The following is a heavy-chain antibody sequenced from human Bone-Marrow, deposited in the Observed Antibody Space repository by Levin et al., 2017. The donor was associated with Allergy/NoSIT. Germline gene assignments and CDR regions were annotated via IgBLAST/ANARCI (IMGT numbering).Heavy chain of an antibody. J-gene: IGHJ4*02. CDR1: GFTFSSYA. CDR3: AKETLTSITMVRGEFDY. Sequence: GGSLRLSCAASGFTFSSYAMSWVRQAPGKGLEWVSAISGSGGSTYYADSVKGRFTISRDNSKNTLYLQMNSLRAEDTAVYYCAKETLTSITMVRGEFDYWGQGTLVTVSS. V-gene: IGHV3-23*01. D-gene: IGHD3-10*01. CDR2: ISGSGGST.